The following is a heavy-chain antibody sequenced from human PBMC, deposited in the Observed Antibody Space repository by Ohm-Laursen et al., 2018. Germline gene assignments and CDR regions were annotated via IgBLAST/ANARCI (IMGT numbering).Heavy chain of an antibody. Sequence: SLRLSCAASGFTFSSYAMSWVRPAPGKGLEWVAVISYDGSNKYYADFVRGRFTISRDQSKNTMFLQMSNLSFDDTAIYYCARDDSERLYYNYGLDVWGQGTTVTVSS. J-gene: IGHJ6*02. D-gene: IGHD1-1*01. CDR3: ARDDSERLYYNYGLDV. V-gene: IGHV3-30*03. CDR1: GFTFSSYA. CDR2: ISYDGSNK.